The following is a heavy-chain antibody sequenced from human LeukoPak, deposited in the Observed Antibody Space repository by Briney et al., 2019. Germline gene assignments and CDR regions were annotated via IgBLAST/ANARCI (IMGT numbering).Heavy chain of an antibody. CDR3: ARELGYSYGLDY. Sequence: GGSLRLSCAASGFTFSSYSMNWVRQAPGKGLEWVSSISSSSSYIYYADSVKGRFTISRDNAKNSLYLQMNSLRAEDTAVYYCARELGYSYGLDYWGQGTLVTVSS. D-gene: IGHD5-18*01. J-gene: IGHJ4*02. CDR2: ISSSSSYI. V-gene: IGHV3-21*01. CDR1: GFTFSSYS.